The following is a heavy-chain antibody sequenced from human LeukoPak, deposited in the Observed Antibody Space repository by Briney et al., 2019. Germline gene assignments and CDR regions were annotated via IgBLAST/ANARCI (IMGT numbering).Heavy chain of an antibody. D-gene: IGHD1-26*01. Sequence: SETLSLTCTVSGGSISSYYWSWIRQPPGKGLEWIGYIYYSGSTNYNPSLKSRVTISVDTSKNQFSLKLSSVTAADAAVYYCARASGSYLFDYWGQGTLVTVSS. CDR1: GGSISSYY. CDR3: ARASGSYLFDY. J-gene: IGHJ4*02. CDR2: IYYSGST. V-gene: IGHV4-59*01.